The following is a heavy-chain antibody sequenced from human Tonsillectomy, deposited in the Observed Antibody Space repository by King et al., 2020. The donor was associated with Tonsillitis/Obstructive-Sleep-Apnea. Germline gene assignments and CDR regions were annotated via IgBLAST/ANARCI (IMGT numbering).Heavy chain of an antibody. D-gene: IGHD1-26*01. CDR1: GFSFSDYF. CDR3: ARVDLIVGGNLSYYYGMDV. Sequence: VQLVESGGGLVQPGGSLRLSCAASGFSFSDYFMDWVRQAPGKGLEWVGRIRNKANGYTKEYAATVKGIFTISRDDTKHSLYLQMNSLKTEDSAVYYHARVDLIVGGNLSYYYGMDVWGQGTTVTVSS. V-gene: IGHV3-72*01. CDR2: IRNKANGYTK. J-gene: IGHJ6*02.